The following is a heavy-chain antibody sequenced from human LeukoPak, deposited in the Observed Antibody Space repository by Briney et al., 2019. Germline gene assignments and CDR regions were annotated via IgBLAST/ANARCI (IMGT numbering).Heavy chain of an antibody. V-gene: IGHV1-8*01. J-gene: IGHJ4*02. Sequence: ASVKVSCKASGYTFTSYDINWVRQATGQGLEWMGWMNPNSGNTGYAQKFQGRVTMTRNTSISTAYMELSSLRSEDTAVYYCAKREGPNNGPIDSWGQGTLVTVSS. CDR3: AKREGPNNGPIDS. D-gene: IGHD5-24*01. CDR1: GYTFTSYD. CDR2: MNPNSGNT.